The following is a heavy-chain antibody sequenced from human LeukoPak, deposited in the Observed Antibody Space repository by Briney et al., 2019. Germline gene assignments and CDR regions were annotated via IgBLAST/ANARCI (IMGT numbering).Heavy chain of an antibody. V-gene: IGHV4-34*01. CDR3: ARHSRWLVRPPFDY. J-gene: IGHJ4*02. Sequence: SETLSLTCAVYGGSFSGYYWSWIRQPPGRGLEWIGEINHSGSTNYNPSLKSRVTISVDTSKNQFSLKLSSVTAADTAVYYCARHSRWLVRPPFDYWGQGTLVTVSS. CDR2: INHSGST. D-gene: IGHD6-19*01. CDR1: GGSFSGYY.